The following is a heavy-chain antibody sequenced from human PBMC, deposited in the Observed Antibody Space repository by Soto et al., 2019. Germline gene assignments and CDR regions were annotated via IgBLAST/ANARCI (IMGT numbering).Heavy chain of an antibody. J-gene: IGHJ4*02. D-gene: IGHD6-13*01. CDR3: ARVGSSWSFDY. Sequence: QAQLVESGGGVVQPGRSLRLSCAASGFTFSSYGMHWVRQAPGKGLEWVAIIWYDGSNKYYADSVKGRFTISRDSSKNTLYLQMNSLRAEDTAVYYCARVGSSWSFDYWGQVTLVTVSS. V-gene: IGHV3-33*01. CDR2: IWYDGSNK. CDR1: GFTFSSYG.